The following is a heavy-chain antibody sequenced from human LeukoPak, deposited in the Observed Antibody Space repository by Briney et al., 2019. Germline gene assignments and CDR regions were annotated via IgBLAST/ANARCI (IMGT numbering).Heavy chain of an antibody. CDR2: IWYDGSKT. CDR3: AREFPPTIYYDSSGYYPFDY. CDR1: GFTFTNYG. V-gene: IGHV3-33*01. Sequence: PGGSLGLSCVASGFTFTNYGFHWVRQAPGKGLEWVAVIWYDGSKTYYTDSVKGRFTISRDNSKNTLYLQMNSLRAEDTAVYYCAREFPPTIYYDSSGYYPFDYWGQGTLVTVSS. D-gene: IGHD3-22*01. J-gene: IGHJ4*02.